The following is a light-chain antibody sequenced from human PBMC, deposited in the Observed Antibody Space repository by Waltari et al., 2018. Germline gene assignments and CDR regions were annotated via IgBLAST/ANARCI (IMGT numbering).Light chain of an antibody. Sequence: EIVMTQSPATLSVSPGERATLPCRASQRVGIYLAWYQHKPGQVPRLFIYVASTRATGFPARFSGSGSGTEFTLTISSLQSEDFAVYYCHQYNNWPRTFGQGTKVEIK. J-gene: IGKJ1*01. CDR1: QRVGIY. CDR3: HQYNNWPRT. V-gene: IGKV3-15*01. CDR2: VAS.